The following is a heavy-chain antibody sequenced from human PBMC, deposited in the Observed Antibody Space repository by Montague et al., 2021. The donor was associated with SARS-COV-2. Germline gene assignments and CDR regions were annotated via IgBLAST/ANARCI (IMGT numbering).Heavy chain of an antibody. D-gene: IGHD3-22*01. CDR3: ARGAPTISMIVVVITGAGWYFDL. J-gene: IGHJ2*01. CDR1: GGSFSGYY. Sequence: SETLSLTCAVHGGSFSGYYWSWIRQPPGKGLEWIGEINHSGSTNYNPSLKSRVTISVDTSKNRFSLKLSSVTAADTAVYYCARGAPTISMIVVVITGAGWYFDLWGRGTLVTVSS. V-gene: IGHV4-34*01. CDR2: INHSGST.